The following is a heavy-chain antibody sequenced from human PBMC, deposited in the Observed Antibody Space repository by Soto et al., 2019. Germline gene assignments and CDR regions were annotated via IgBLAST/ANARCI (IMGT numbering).Heavy chain of an antibody. V-gene: IGHV1-69*13. D-gene: IGHD1-26*01. J-gene: IGHJ6*02. CDR3: ARNLVGALYYYYGMDV. CDR1: GGTFSSYA. CDR2: IIPIFGTA. Sequence: AASVKVSCKASGGTFSSYAISWVRQAPGQGLEWMGGIIPIFGTANYAQKFQGRVTITADESTSTAYMELSSLRSEDTAVYYCARNLVGALYYYYGMDVWGQGTTVTVSS.